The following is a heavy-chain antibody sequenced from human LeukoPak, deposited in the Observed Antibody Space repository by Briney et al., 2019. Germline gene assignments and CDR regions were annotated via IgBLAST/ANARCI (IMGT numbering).Heavy chain of an antibody. CDR1: GFTFSSYA. D-gene: IGHD1-26*01. CDR3: ARDLSLLVGATDF. J-gene: IGHJ4*02. Sequence: HPGRSLRLSCAASGFTFSSYAMHWVRQAPGKGLEWVAVISYDGSNKYYADSVKGRFTISRDDSKNTLHLQMNSLRAEDTAVYYCARDLSLLVGATDFWGQGTLVTVSS. V-gene: IGHV3-30-3*01. CDR2: ISYDGSNK.